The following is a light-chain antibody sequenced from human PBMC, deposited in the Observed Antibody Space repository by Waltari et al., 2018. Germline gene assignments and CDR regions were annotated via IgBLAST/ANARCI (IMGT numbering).Light chain of an antibody. V-gene: IGLV1-51*02. CDR3: VAWESSRRVVV. J-gene: IGLJ2*01. CDR2: ENN. Sequence: QFVLTQPPSVYAAPGQRVTISCSGSYSNIGSNYVSWYQHLPGTPPKLLIYENNKRPSGIPARFSASKPGTTATLGITGLQPVDDAEYYCVAWESSRRVVVFGGGTKLTVL. CDR1: YSNIGSNY.